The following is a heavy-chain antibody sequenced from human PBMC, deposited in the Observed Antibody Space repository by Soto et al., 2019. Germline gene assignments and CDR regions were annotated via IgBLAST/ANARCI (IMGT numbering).Heavy chain of an antibody. CDR3: ARSSRSRSWAYWYYYGMDV. J-gene: IGHJ6*02. V-gene: IGHV1-3*01. D-gene: IGHD6-13*01. CDR2: INAGNGNT. CDR1: GYTFTSYA. Sequence: GASVKVSCKASGYTFTSYAMHWVRQAPGQRLEWMGWINAGNGNTKYSQKFQGRVTITRDTSASTAYMELSSLRSEDTAVYYCARSSRSRSWAYWYYYGMDVWGQGTTVTVSS.